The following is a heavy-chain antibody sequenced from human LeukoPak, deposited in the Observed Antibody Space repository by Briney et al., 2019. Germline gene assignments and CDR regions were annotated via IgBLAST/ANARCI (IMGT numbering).Heavy chain of an antibody. V-gene: IGHV3-48*02. J-gene: IGHJ4*02. CDR2: ISSSSSTI. D-gene: IGHD6-13*01. CDR1: GFTFSSYS. CDR3: ARALTPYSSSWSGDY. Sequence: GGSLRLSCAASGFTFSSYSMNWVRQAPGKGLEWVSYISSSSSTIYYADSVKGRFTIPRDNAKNSLYLQMNSLRDEDTAVYYCARALTPYSSSWSGDYWGQGTLVTVSS.